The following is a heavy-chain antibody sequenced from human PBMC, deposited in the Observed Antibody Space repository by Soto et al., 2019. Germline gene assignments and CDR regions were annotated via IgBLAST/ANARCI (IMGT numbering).Heavy chain of an antibody. CDR1: GFTFSSYA. CDR2: INGNSGSK. D-gene: IGHD5-12*01. Sequence: EVQLLESGGGLVQPGGSLRLSCAASGFTFSSYAMSWVRQGPGKGLEWVSAINGNSGSKYYADSVKGRFTVSRDNSKNTLYLQMNSLRAEDTAVYYCAHLGPLYSDSDKAAFDYWGQGTLVTVSS. CDR3: AHLGPLYSDSDKAAFDY. J-gene: IGHJ4*02. V-gene: IGHV3-23*01.